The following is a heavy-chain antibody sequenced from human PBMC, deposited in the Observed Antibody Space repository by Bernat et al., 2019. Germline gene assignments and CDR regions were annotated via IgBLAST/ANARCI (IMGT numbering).Heavy chain of an antibody. CDR1: VFTFRSYA. CDR2: ISYDGSNK. Sequence: QVQLVESGGGVVQPGRSLRLSCAASVFTFRSYAMHWVRQAPGKGLEWVAVISYDGSNKYYADSVKGRFTISRDNSKNTLYLQMNSLRAEDTAVYDCGGGVLGSSRDAFDIWGQGTMVTVSS. V-gene: IGHV3-30*04. J-gene: IGHJ3*02. D-gene: IGHD2-8*02. CDR3: GGGVLGSSRDAFDI.